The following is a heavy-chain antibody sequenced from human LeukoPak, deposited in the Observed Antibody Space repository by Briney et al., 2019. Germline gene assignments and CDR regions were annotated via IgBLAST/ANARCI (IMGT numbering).Heavy chain of an antibody. J-gene: IGHJ4*02. CDR1: GGSISSYY. Sequence: SETLSLTCTVSGGSISSYYWSWIRQPPGKGREWHGYIYYSGSTNYNPSLKSRVTISVDTSKNQFSLKLSSVTAADTAVYYCARGRYYDSSGYSSDYWGQGTLVTVSS. V-gene: IGHV4-59*08. D-gene: IGHD3-22*01. CDR2: IYYSGST. CDR3: ARGRYYDSSGYSSDY.